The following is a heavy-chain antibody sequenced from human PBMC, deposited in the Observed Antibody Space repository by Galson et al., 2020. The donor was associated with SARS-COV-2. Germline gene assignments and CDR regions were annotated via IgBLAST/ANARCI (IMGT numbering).Heavy chain of an antibody. V-gene: IGHV4-59*01. CDR3: ARDPAPLYGDNYYYGMDV. CDR2: ISYSGST. Sequence: ETSETLSLTCSVSDAPISSYYWSWIRHPPGKGLEWIGYISYSGSTSYNPSLRSRVTISVDLSKNQFSLKLSSVTAADTAVYYCARDPAPLYGDNYYYGMDVWGRGTTVTVSS. CDR1: DAPISSYY. J-gene: IGHJ6*02. D-gene: IGHD4-17*01.